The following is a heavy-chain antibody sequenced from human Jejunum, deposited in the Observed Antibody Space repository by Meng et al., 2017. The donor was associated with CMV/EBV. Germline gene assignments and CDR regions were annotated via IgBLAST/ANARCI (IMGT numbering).Heavy chain of an antibody. CDR2: ILYDASNK. CDR1: GFTFSSYA. V-gene: IGHV3-30*04. D-gene: IGHD7-27*01. CDR3: AALTGLDY. Sequence: LRLSCTASGFTFSSYAMHWVRQAPGKGLEWVGVILYDASNKYYTDSVKGRFSISRDNSKNIMYLQMTSLRAEDTAVYYCAALTGLDYWGQGTLVTVSS. J-gene: IGHJ4*02.